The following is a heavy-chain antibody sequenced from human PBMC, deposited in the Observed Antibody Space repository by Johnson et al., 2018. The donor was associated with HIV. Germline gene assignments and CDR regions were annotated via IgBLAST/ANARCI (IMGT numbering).Heavy chain of an antibody. J-gene: IGHJ3*02. V-gene: IGHV3-30*18. Sequence: QVQLVESGGGLVKPGRSLRLSCAASGFTFSSYAMHWVRQAPGKGLEWVAVISYDGSNKYYADSVKGRFTISRDNSKNTLYLQMNSLRAEDTAVYYCAKSSVTDAFDIWGQGTMVTVSS. CDR1: GFTFSSYA. CDR2: ISYDGSNK. CDR3: AKSSVTDAFDI. D-gene: IGHD6-19*01.